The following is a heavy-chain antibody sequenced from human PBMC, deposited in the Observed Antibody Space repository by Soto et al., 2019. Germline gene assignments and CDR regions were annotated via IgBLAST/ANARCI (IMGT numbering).Heavy chain of an antibody. CDR2: IIPIFGTA. J-gene: IGHJ5*02. CDR3: ARGHSSGYYYAEWFDP. Sequence: QVQLVQSGAEVKKPGSSVKVSCKASGGTFSSYAISWVRQAPGQGLERMGGIIPIFGTANYAQKFQGRVTITADKSTSTAYVELSSLRSEDTDVYYCARGHSSGYYYAEWFDPWGQGTLVTVSS. V-gene: IGHV1-69*06. CDR1: GGTFSSYA. D-gene: IGHD3-22*01.